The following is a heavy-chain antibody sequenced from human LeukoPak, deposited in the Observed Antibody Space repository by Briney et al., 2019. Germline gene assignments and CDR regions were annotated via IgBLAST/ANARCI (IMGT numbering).Heavy chain of an antibody. CDR3: ASSYYDILTGYSYYFDY. D-gene: IGHD3-9*01. Sequence: ASVKVSCKASGYTFTSYDINWVRQATGQGLEWRGGMNPNSGNTGYAQKFQGRVTMTRNTSISTAYMELSSLRSEDTAVYYCASSYYDILTGYSYYFDYWGQGTLVTVSS. V-gene: IGHV1-8*01. J-gene: IGHJ4*02. CDR2: MNPNSGNT. CDR1: GYTFTSYD.